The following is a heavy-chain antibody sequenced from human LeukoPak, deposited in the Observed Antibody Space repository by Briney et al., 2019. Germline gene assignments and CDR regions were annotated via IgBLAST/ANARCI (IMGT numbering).Heavy chain of an antibody. V-gene: IGHV3-21*01. D-gene: IGHD3-10*01. CDR2: ISSSSSYI. J-gene: IGHJ4*02. CDR1: GFTFSSYS. Sequence: PGGSLRLSCAASGFTFSSYSMNWVRQAPGKGLEWVSSISSSSSYIYYADSVKGRFTISRDNAKNSLYLQMNSLRAEDTAVYYCASSPIGPRIVDYWGQGTLVTVSS. CDR3: ASSPIGPRIVDY.